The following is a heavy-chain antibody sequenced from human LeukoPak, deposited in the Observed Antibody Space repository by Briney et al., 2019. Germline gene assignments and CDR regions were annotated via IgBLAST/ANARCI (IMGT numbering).Heavy chain of an antibody. Sequence: PGGSLRLSCAASGFTFSSHWMHWVRQAPGKGLVWVSRINSDGSSISYADSVKGRFTISRDNSKNTLYLQMNSLRAEDTAVYYCAKGGYYYYGMDVWGQGTTVTVSS. CDR3: AKGGYYYYGMDV. V-gene: IGHV3-74*01. CDR2: INSDGSSI. J-gene: IGHJ6*02. CDR1: GFTFSSHW.